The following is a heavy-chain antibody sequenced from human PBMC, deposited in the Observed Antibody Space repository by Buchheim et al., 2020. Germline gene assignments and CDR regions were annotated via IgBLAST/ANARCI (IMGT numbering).Heavy chain of an antibody. V-gene: IGHV3-23*01. CDR3: ARVREYYYDPHFDY. D-gene: IGHD3-22*01. CDR2: ISVGGSGT. CDR1: GFTFSSYA. Sequence: EVQLLESGGGLVQPGGSLRLSCAASGFTFSSYAMSWVRQAPGQGLEWVSHISVGGSGTYYADSVKGRFTISRDNSKNTLYVQMNTLGAEDTAIYYCARVREYYYDPHFDYWGQGTL. J-gene: IGHJ4*02.